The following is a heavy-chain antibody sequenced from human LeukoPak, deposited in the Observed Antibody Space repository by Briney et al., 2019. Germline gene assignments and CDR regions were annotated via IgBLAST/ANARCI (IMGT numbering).Heavy chain of an antibody. J-gene: IGHJ3*02. CDR3: ARALDYCDSSLRI. CDR2: IIPIFGTA. Sequence: ASVKVSCKASGGTFSSYAISWVRQAPGQGLEWMGRIIPIFGTANYAQKFQGRVTITTDESTSTAYMELSSLRSEDTAVYYCARALDYCDSSLRIWGRGTMVTVSS. D-gene: IGHD3-22*01. V-gene: IGHV1-69*05. CDR1: GGTFSSYA.